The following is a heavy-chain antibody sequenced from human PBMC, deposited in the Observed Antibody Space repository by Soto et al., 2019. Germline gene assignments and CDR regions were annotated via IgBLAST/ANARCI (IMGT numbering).Heavy chain of an antibody. CDR2: LSNGGGTT. J-gene: IGHJ4*02. Sequence: GGSLRLSCAASGFTFSSYAMSWVRQAPGKGLEWVSGLSNGGGTTKYADSVKGRFTISRDNSKNTLYLQMNSLRAEDTAVYYCAKDLYGSRRGSFDYWGQGTLVTVSS. CDR1: GFTFSSYA. CDR3: AKDLYGSRRGSFDY. D-gene: IGHD1-26*01. V-gene: IGHV3-23*01.